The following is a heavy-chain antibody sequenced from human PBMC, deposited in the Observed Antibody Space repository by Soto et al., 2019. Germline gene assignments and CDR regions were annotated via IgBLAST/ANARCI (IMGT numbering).Heavy chain of an antibody. CDR1: GYSFTSYW. J-gene: IGHJ6*02. V-gene: IGHV5-10-1*01. Sequence: HGESLKISCKGSGYSFTSYWISWVRQMPGKGLEWMGRIDPSDSYTNYSPSFQGHVTISADKSISTAYLQWSSLKASDTAMYYCARPRIPAAIVGLDYYGMDVWGQGTTVTVSS. CDR2: IDPSDSYT. CDR3: ARPRIPAAIVGLDYYGMDV. D-gene: IGHD2-2*02.